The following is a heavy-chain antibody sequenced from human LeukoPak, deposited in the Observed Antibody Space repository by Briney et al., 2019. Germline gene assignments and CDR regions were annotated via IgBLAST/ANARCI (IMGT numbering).Heavy chain of an antibody. J-gene: IGHJ3*02. CDR3: ARDTREWDPTVYAFDI. D-gene: IGHD1-26*01. V-gene: IGHV1-18*01. Sequence: ASVKVSCKASGYTFTSYGISWVRQAPGQGLEWMGWISAYNGNTNYAQKLQGRVTMTTDTSTSTAYMELRSLRSEDTAVYYCARDTREWDPTVYAFDIWGQGTMVTVSS. CDR2: ISAYNGNT. CDR1: GYTFTSYG.